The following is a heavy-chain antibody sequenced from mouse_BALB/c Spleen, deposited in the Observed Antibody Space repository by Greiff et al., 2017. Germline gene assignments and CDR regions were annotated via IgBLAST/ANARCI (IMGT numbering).Heavy chain of an antibody. D-gene: IGHD6-1*01. CDR3: AREAARGYFDY. CDR1: GFSLTGYG. Sequence: QVQLQQSGPGLVAPSQSLSITCTVSGFSLTGYGVNWVRQPPGKGLEWLGMIWGDGSTDYNSALKSRLSISKDNSKSQVFLQMNSLQTDDTARYYCAREAARGYFDYWGQGTTLTVSA. J-gene: IGHJ2*01. V-gene: IGHV2-6-7*01. CDR2: IWGDGST.